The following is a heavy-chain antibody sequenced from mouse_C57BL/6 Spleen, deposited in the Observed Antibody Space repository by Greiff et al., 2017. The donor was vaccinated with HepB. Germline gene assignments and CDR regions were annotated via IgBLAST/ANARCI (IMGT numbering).Heavy chain of an antibody. J-gene: IGHJ2*01. CDR1: GYAFSSYW. CDR3: ARNYYGSSHVFDY. V-gene: IGHV1-80*01. CDR2: IYPGDGDT. D-gene: IGHD1-1*01. Sequence: QVQLQQSGAELVKPGASVKISCKASGYAFSSYWMNWVKQRPGKGLEWIGQIYPGDGDTNYNGKFKGKATLTADKSSSTAYMQLSSLTSEDSAVYFCARNYYGSSHVFDYWGQGTTLTVSS.